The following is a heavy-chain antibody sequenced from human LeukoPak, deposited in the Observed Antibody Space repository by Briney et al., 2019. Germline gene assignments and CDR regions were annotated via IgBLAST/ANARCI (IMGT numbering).Heavy chain of an antibody. J-gene: IGHJ2*01. V-gene: IGHV3-30*02. Sequence: GGSLRLSCAASGFTFSSIGMHWARQAPGKGLEWLAFIRYDGSNKYYADSMKGRLTISRDNSKNTLYLEMNSLRPEDTAMYYCAKGRATAVANWYFGLWGRGTLVTVSS. CDR1: GFTFSSIG. D-gene: IGHD5-18*01. CDR3: AKGRATAVANWYFGL. CDR2: IRYDGSNK.